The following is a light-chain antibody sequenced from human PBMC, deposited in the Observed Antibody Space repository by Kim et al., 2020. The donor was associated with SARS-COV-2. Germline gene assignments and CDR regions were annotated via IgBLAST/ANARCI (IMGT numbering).Light chain of an antibody. V-gene: IGKV1-12*01. CDR1: QDIASY. J-gene: IGKJ3*01. CDR3: QQANSFPRT. Sequence: IQMTQSPSSVSASVGDRVTITCRSGQDIASYLAWYQQKPGKAPKLLIYAASNLQTGVPSRFSGSGSGTDFTLTISSLQPEDYATYYCQQANSFPRTFGPGTKVDIK. CDR2: AAS.